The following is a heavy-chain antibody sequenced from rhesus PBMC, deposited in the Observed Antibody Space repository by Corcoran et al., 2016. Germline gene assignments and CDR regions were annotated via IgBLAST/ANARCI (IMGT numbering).Heavy chain of an antibody. CDR1: GGSISSHY. CDR2: SYGSSGST. J-gene: IGHJ4*01. Sequence: QVQLQESGPGLVTPSETLSLTCAVSGGSISSHYLSWIRQPPGKGREWSGRSYGSSGSTSYNPSLTSRVTISTDTSKNQFSLKLSSVTAADTAVYYCAKGYSYSLGFDYWGQGVLVTVSS. CDR3: AKGYSYSLGFDY. D-gene: IGHD5-12*01. V-gene: IGHV4-147*01.